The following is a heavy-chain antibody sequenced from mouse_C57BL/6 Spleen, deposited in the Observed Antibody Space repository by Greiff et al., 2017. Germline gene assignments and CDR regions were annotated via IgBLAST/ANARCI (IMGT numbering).Heavy chain of an antibody. J-gene: IGHJ4*01. Sequence: QVQLQQSGAELVKPGASVKLSCKASGYTFTEYTIHWVKQRSGQGLEWIGWFYPGSGSIKYNEKFKDKATLTADKSSSTVYMELSRLTSEDSAVYFCARHEDRGSSLYYYAMDYWGQGTSVTVSS. CDR3: ARHEDRGSSLYYYAMDY. CDR1: GYTFTEYT. V-gene: IGHV1-62-2*01. CDR2: FYPGSGSI. D-gene: IGHD1-1*01.